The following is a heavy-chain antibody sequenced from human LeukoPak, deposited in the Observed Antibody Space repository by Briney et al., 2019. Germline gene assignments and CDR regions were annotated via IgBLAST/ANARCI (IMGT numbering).Heavy chain of an antibody. CDR2: IWYDGSNK. V-gene: IGHV3-33*08. CDR1: GFTFSSYA. Sequence: GGSLRLSCAASGFTFSSYAMHWVRQAPGKGLEWVAFIWYDGSNKYYADSVKGRFTVSRDNSKNTLYLQMNSLRVEDTAVYYCARDGTVTAGPFDPWGRGTLVTVSS. D-gene: IGHD4-11*01. J-gene: IGHJ5*02. CDR3: ARDGTVTAGPFDP.